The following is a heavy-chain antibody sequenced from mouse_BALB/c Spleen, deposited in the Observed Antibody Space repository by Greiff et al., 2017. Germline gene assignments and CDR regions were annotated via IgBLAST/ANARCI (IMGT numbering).Heavy chain of an antibody. D-gene: IGHD2-4*01. Sequence: EVKLMESGGGLVQPGGSLKLSCAASGFTFSSYTMSWVRQTPEKRLEWVAYISNGGGSTYYPDTVKGRFTISRDNAKNTLYLQMSSLKSEDTAMYYCARRPYDYDWYFDVWGAGTTVTVSS. V-gene: IGHV5-12-2*01. J-gene: IGHJ1*01. CDR1: GFTFSSYT. CDR3: ARRPYDYDWYFDV. CDR2: ISNGGGST.